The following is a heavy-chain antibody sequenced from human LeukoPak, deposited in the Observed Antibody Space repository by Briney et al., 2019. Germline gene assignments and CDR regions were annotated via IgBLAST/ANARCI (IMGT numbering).Heavy chain of an antibody. CDR3: ARVLWPYYYYYGMDV. D-gene: IGHD2-21*01. CDR1: GFTFISYW. Sequence: GGSLRLSCAASGFTFISYWMHWVRQAPGKGLVWVSRINSDGSSTSYADSVKGRFTISRDNAKNTLYLQMNSLRAEDTAVYYCARVLWPYYYYYGMDVWGKGTTVTVSS. J-gene: IGHJ6*04. CDR2: INSDGSST. V-gene: IGHV3-74*01.